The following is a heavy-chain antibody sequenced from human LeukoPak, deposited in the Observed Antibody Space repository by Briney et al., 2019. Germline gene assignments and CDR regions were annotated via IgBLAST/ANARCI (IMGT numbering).Heavy chain of an antibody. CDR1: GFTFSNYV. CDR3: ARAHDPNGGPTSC. Sequence: GGSLRLSCAVSGFTFSNYVMRWVRQAPGKGLEWVSATTGSGGRTYYADSVKGRFTISRDNSKNTLYLQMNSLRADDTAVYYCARAHDPNGGPTSCWGQGTLVTVSS. D-gene: IGHD3-16*01. CDR2: TTGSGGRT. V-gene: IGHV3-23*01. J-gene: IGHJ4*02.